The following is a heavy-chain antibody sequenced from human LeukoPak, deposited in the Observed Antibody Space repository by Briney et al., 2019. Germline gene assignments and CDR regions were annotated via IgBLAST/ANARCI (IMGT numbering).Heavy chain of an antibody. CDR3: ARHFVAGSGSADTFDF. D-gene: IGHD3-10*01. Sequence: GESLKISCHGFGYNFPLYWLGWVRQLPGKGLEWMGIIFPDDSKTKYNPPFEGQVSLSVDKSTSTALLKWSSLEASDTAMYYCARHFVAGSGSADTFDFWGQGTMVIVSS. CDR1: GYNFPLYW. CDR2: IFPDDSKT. V-gene: IGHV5-51*01. J-gene: IGHJ3*01.